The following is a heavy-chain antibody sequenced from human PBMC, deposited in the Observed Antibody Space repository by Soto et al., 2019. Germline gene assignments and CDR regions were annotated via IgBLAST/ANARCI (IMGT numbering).Heavy chain of an antibody. CDR2: IYYSGST. V-gene: IGHV4-59*01. CDR1: GGSISSYY. Sequence: QVQLQESGPGLVKPSETLSLTCTVSGGSISSYYWSWIRQPPGKGLEWIGYIYYSGSTNYNPSLKSRVTISVDTSKNQFSLKLSSVTAADTAVYYCARDLAPDYDSSGYYYYYGMDVWGQGTTVTVSS. D-gene: IGHD3-22*01. J-gene: IGHJ6*02. CDR3: ARDLAPDYDSSGYYYYYGMDV.